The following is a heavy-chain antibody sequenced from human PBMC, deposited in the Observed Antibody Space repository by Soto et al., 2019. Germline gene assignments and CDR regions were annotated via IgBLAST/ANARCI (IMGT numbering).Heavy chain of an antibody. CDR2: ISNDDNSA. D-gene: IGHD1-1*01. Sequence: EVHLVESGGGLVRPGGSLRLSCAASGFRFSDYGIHWVRQVPGKGLAWVSHISNDDNSATYADSVKGRLTISREHAKDTVYLQMNSLRADDTAVYNSVRDSAGTFDYWCCGTLVTVPS. V-gene: IGHV3-74*01. CDR3: VRDSAGTFDY. J-gene: IGHJ4*01. CDR1: GFRFSDYG.